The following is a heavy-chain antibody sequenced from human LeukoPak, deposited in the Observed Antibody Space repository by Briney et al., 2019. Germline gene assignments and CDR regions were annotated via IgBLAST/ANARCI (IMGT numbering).Heavy chain of an antibody. D-gene: IGHD2-2*01. CDR1: GFTFNSYT. V-gene: IGHV3-21*04. Sequence: GGSLRLSCAASGFTFNSYTMNWVRQAPGKGLEWVSSISSSSSYIYYADSVKGRFTISRDNAKNSLYLQMNSLRAEDTAIYYCAKDALRLCSSTSCYLWGQGTLVTVSS. CDR2: ISSSSSYI. J-gene: IGHJ4*02. CDR3: AKDALRLCSSTSCYL.